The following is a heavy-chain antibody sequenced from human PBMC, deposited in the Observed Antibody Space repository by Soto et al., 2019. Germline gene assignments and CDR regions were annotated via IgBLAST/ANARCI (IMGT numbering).Heavy chain of an antibody. D-gene: IGHD1-1*01. J-gene: IGHJ3*01. CDR2: LYDTDGT. CDR3: ATWLQREHAFDV. V-gene: IGHV3-53*01. Sequence: DVQLEESGGGLIQPGGSLRLSCAASGFSFSGKNYLTWVRQAPGKGLEWVSALYDTDGTYYADSVKGRFSVSRDNSKNTFYLQLRSLRPDDTALYFCATWLQREHAFDVWGLGTMVTVSS. CDR1: GFSFSGKNY.